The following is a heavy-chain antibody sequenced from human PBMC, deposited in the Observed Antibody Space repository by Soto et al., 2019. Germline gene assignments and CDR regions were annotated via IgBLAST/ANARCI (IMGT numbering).Heavy chain of an antibody. D-gene: IGHD6-13*01. CDR1: GFTVSSNY. J-gene: IGHJ6*02. Sequence: GGSLRLSCAASGFTVSSNYMSWVRQAPGKGLEWVSVIYSGGSTYYADSVKGRFTISRDNSKDTLYLQMNSLRAEDTAVYYCASDQVGSWPNYYYYGMDVWGQGTTATVSS. CDR3: ASDQVGSWPNYYYYGMDV. V-gene: IGHV3-53*01. CDR2: IYSGGST.